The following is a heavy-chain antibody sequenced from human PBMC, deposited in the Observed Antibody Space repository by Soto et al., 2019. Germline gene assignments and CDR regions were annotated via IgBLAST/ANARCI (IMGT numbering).Heavy chain of an antibody. Sequence: QVQLVQSGAEVKKPGASVKVSCKASGYTFTSYDINWVRQATGQGLEWMGWMNPNSGNTGYAQKFQGRDTMTRNTAISTDYMELSSLRSENAAMYYCARVGYYYDSSGYYLSFDYWGQGTLVTVSS. D-gene: IGHD3-22*01. CDR2: MNPNSGNT. V-gene: IGHV1-8*01. J-gene: IGHJ4*02. CDR1: GYTFTSYD. CDR3: ARVGYYYDSSGYYLSFDY.